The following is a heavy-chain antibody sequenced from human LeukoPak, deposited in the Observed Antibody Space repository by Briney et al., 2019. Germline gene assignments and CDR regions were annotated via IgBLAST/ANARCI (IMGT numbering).Heavy chain of an antibody. CDR1: GYSISSGYY. Sequence: SETLSLTCTVSGYSISSGYYWGWIRQSPGKGLEWIGNVWHSGSTYYNPSLKSRITISVDTSKNQFSLSLSSVTVADTAVCYCARAGTNLGDYDFWGQGTLVTVSS. V-gene: IGHV4-38-2*02. CDR3: ARAGTNLGDYDF. D-gene: IGHD4-17*01. CDR2: VWHSGST. J-gene: IGHJ4*02.